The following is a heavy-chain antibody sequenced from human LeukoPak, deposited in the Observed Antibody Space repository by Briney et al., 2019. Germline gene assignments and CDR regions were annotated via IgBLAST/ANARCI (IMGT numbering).Heavy chain of an antibody. V-gene: IGHV1-2*02. CDR1: GYTFTGYY. CDR2: INPNSGGT. CDR3: ARALEMATIDY. J-gene: IGHJ4*02. Sequence: WASVKVSCKASGYTFTGYYMHWVRQAPGQGLEWMGWINPNSGGTNYAQKFQGRVTMTRNTSISTAYMELSSLRSEDTAVYYCARALEMATIDYWGQGTLATVSS. D-gene: IGHD5-24*01.